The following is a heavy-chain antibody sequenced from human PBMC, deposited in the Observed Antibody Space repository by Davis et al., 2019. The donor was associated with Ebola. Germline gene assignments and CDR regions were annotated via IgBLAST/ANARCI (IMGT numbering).Heavy chain of an antibody. V-gene: IGHV4-59*01. CDR2: IYYSGST. D-gene: IGHD2-15*01. Sequence: MPGGSLRLSCTVSGGSISSYYWSWIRQPPGKGLEWIGYIYYSGSTNYNPSLKSRVTISVDTSKNQFSLKLSSVTAADTAVYYCAKGGYCSGGSCYSDYYYYGMDVWSQGTTVTVSS. CDR3: AKGGYCSGGSCYSDYYYYGMDV. J-gene: IGHJ6*02. CDR1: GGSISSYY.